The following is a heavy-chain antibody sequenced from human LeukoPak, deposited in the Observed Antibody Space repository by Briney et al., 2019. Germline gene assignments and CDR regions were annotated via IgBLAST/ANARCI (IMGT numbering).Heavy chain of an antibody. D-gene: IGHD3-3*01. CDR1: GYTFTSYY. V-gene: IGHV1-46*01. Sequence: ASVKVSCKASGYTFTSYYMHWVRQAPGQGLEWMGIINPSGGSTSYAQKFQGRVTMTRDTSTSTVYMELSSLRSEDTAVYCCARESKALRFLEWLYTKPYNWFDPWGQGTLVTVSS. CDR3: ARESKALRFLEWLYTKPYNWFDP. J-gene: IGHJ5*02. CDR2: INPSGGST.